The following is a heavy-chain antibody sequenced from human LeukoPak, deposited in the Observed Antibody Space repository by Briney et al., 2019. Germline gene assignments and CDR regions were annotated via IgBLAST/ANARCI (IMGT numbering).Heavy chain of an antibody. V-gene: IGHV1-69*05. Sequence: ASVKVSCKASGGTFSSYAISWVRQAPGQGLEWMGGIIPIFGTANYAQKFQGRVTITTDESTSTAYMELSSLRSEDPAVYYCARDLVLRGYSYGGLDYWGQGTLVTVSS. CDR3: ARDLVLRGYSYGGLDY. CDR1: GGTFSSYA. CDR2: IIPIFGTA. D-gene: IGHD5-18*01. J-gene: IGHJ4*02.